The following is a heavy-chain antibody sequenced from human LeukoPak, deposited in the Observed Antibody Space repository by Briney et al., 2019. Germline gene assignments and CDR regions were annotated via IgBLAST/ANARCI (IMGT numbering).Heavy chain of an antibody. CDR1: GFTFIDYD. CDR3: ARGGIQVSGIDEFDY. CDR2: IGIRGDT. J-gene: IGHJ4*02. Sequence: GGSLRLSCAASGFTFIDYDMHWVRHGIGKGLEWVSAIGIRGDTHYSGSVKGRFTISRENAESSSYLQMNSLRAEDTAVYYCARGGIQVSGIDEFDYWGQGTLVTVSS. V-gene: IGHV3-13*01. D-gene: IGHD6-19*01.